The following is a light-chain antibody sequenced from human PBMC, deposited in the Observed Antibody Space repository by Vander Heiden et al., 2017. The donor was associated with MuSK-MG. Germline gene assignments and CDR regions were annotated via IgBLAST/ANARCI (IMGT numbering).Light chain of an antibody. CDR1: QSVGSY. CDR2: DAS. CDR3: QHRSNLLA. V-gene: IGKV3-11*01. Sequence: EIVLTQSPATLSLSPGERATLSCRASQSVGSYLAWYQQKPGQAPRLLIYDASNRANGIPDRFSGSGSGTDFTLTISSLEPEDFAVYYWQHRSNLLAFGGGTKVEIK. J-gene: IGKJ4*01.